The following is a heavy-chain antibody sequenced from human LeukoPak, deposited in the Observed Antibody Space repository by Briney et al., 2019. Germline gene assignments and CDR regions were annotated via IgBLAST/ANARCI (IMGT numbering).Heavy chain of an antibody. CDR3: ARDRRPNIASRTFDY. Sequence: GGSLRLSCAASGFSFSDYAMNWVRQAPGKGLEWVSVISGSGGSTYYADSVKGRVTISRDNFKNTLYLQMNSLRAGDTAVYYCARDRRPNIASRTFDYWGQGTLVTVSS. V-gene: IGHV3-23*01. D-gene: IGHD6-6*01. CDR1: GFSFSDYA. CDR2: ISGSGGST. J-gene: IGHJ4*02.